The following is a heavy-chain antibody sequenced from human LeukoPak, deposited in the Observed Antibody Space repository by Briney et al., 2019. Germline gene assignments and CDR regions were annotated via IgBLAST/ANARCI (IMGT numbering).Heavy chain of an antibody. V-gene: IGHV1-46*01. J-gene: IGHJ5*02. CDR2: INPSGGST. CDR1: GYTFTSYY. CDR3: ARGYGDITIFGVDTKFDP. Sequence: RASVKVSCKASGYTFTSYYMHWVRQAPGQGLEWMGIINPSGGSTSYAQKFQGRVTMTRDMSTSTVYMELSSLRSEDTAVYYCARGYGDITIFGVDTKFDPWGQGTLVTVSS. D-gene: IGHD3-3*01.